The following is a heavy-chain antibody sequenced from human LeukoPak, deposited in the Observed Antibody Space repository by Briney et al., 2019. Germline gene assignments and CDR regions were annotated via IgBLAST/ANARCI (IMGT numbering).Heavy chain of an antibody. V-gene: IGHV4-31*03. D-gene: IGHD4-11*01. CDR1: NASITSAGYF. J-gene: IGHJ4*02. CDR2: IDNSGST. Sequence: SQTLSLTCSVYNASITSAGYFWSWIRQHPGKGLEWIGWINYIDNSGSTYDNPSLKSRVSMSLDTSKDEFSLKLTSMTAADTAVYFCARFDHRNPRFDYWGQGTLVTVSS. CDR3: ARFDHRNPRFDY.